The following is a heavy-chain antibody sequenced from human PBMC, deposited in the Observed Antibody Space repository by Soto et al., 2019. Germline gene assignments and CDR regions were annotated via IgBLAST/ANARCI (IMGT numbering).Heavy chain of an antibody. V-gene: IGHV3-7*01. CDR2: IKQDGSEK. Sequence: EVQLVESGGGLVQPGGSLRLSCAASGFTFSSYWMSWVRQAPGKGLEWVANIKQDGSEKYYVDSVKGRCTISRDNAKNSLYLHMNSLRAEDTAVYYCARDLSYYSGWYGVYFQHWGQGTLVTVSS. CDR1: GFTFSSYW. CDR3: ARDLSYYSGWYGVYFQH. J-gene: IGHJ1*01. D-gene: IGHD6-19*01.